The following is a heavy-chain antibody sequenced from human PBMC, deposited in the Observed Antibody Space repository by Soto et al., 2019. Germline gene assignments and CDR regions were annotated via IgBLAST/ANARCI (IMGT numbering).Heavy chain of an antibody. Sequence: EVQLVESGGGLVKPGGSLRLSCAASGFTFSNAWMNWVRQAPGKGLEWVGRIKSKTDGGTTDYAAPVKGRFTISRDDSKNTLYLQMNSLKTEDTAVYYCTTDRRQVTMVRGEVYWGQGTLVTVSS. CDR3: TTDRRQVTMVRGEVY. D-gene: IGHD3-10*01. CDR2: IKSKTDGGTT. CDR1: GFTFSNAW. J-gene: IGHJ4*02. V-gene: IGHV3-15*07.